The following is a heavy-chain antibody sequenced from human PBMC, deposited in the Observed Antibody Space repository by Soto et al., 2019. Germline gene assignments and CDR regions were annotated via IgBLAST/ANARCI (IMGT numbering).Heavy chain of an antibody. CDR1: GGTFSSYA. CDR2: IIPIFGTA. Sequence: QVQLVQSGAEVKKPGSSVKVSCKASGGTFSSYAISWVRQAPGQGLEWMGGIIPIFGTANYAQKFQGRVTVPADESKSTAYRALSSLRSEDTALCYCASPLRGYSYGDYYYYGMDVWGQGTTVTVSS. J-gene: IGHJ6*02. CDR3: ASPLRGYSYGDYYYYGMDV. D-gene: IGHD5-18*01. V-gene: IGHV1-69*12.